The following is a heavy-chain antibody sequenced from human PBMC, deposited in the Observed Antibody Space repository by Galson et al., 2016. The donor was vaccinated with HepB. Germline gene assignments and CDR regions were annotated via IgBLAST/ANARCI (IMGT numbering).Heavy chain of an antibody. CDR3: TRAAAPPHFEF. CDR2: ITDSGGSA. D-gene: IGHD6-25*01. CDR1: GFTFSTYA. Sequence: SVRLSCAASGFTFSTYAMRWVRQAPGKGLEWVSSITDSGGSAYYADSVKGRFTISRDNSKNTLFLQMNSLRAEDTAIYYCTRAAAPPHFEFWGQGALVTVSS. V-gene: IGHV3-23*01. J-gene: IGHJ4*02.